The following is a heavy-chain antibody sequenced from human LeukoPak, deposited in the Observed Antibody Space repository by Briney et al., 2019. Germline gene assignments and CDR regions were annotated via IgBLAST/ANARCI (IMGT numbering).Heavy chain of an antibody. Sequence: PGWSLRLSCAASGFTFSDYYMSWIRQAPGKALEGVSYISSSGSTIYYADSVKGRFTISRDNAKKSLYLQMNSLRAEDTAVYYCARVLRYCSGGNCYSGGLGYMDVWGKGTTVTISS. CDR2: ISSSGSTI. V-gene: IGHV3-11*01. D-gene: IGHD2-15*01. CDR3: ARVLRYCSGGNCYSGGLGYMDV. CDR1: GFTFSDYY. J-gene: IGHJ6*03.